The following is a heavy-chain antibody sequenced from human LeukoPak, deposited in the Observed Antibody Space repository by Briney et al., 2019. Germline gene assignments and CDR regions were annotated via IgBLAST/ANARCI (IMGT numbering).Heavy chain of an antibody. Sequence: GGSLRLSCAASGFTFSSYSMNWVRQAPGKGLEWVSYISSSSSMIYYAASVKGRFTISRDNAKNSLYLQMKSLRDEDTAIYYFARDNGALPARVPYFDYWGQGTLVTASS. CDR2: ISSSSSMI. J-gene: IGHJ4*02. CDR1: GFTFSSYS. CDR3: ARDNGALPARVPYFDY. D-gene: IGHD4-17*01. V-gene: IGHV3-48*02.